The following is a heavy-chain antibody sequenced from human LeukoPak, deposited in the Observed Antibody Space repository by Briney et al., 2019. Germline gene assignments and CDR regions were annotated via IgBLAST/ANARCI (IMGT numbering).Heavy chain of an antibody. CDR3: ARGGGGGYNYYYYYGMDV. D-gene: IGHD5-12*01. CDR1: GFTFSSYS. Sequence: PGGSLRLSCAASGFTFSSYSMNWVRQAPGKGLEWVSSISCSSSYIYYADSVKGRFTVSRDNAKNTLYLQMNSLRAEDTAVYYCARGGGGGYNYYYYYGMDVWGQGTTVTVSS. V-gene: IGHV3-21*01. CDR2: ISCSSSYI. J-gene: IGHJ6*02.